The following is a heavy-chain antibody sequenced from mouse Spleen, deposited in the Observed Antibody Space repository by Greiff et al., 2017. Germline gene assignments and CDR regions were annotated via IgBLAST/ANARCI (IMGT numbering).Heavy chain of an antibody. J-gene: IGHJ3*01. CDR3: ASRYYGNYWFAY. V-gene: IGHV5-9-1*01. CDR1: GFTFSSYA. D-gene: IGHD2-1*01. CDR2: ISSGGSYT. Sequence: EVKLMESGGGLVKPGGSLKLSCAASGFTFSSYAMSWVRQTPEKRLEWVATISSGGSYTYYPDSVKGRFTISRDNAKNTLYLQMSSLRSEDTAMYYCASRYYGNYWFAYWGQGTLVTVSA.